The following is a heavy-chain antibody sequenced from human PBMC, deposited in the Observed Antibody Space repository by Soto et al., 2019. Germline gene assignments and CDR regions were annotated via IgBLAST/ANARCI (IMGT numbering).Heavy chain of an antibody. CDR2: ISYDGSNK. V-gene: IGHV3-30*18. J-gene: IGHJ6*03. CDR3: AKCGFGVVNNYGDV. D-gene: IGHD3-3*01. Sequence: QVQLVESGGGVVQPGKSLRLSCAASGFTFSTHGMHWVRQAPGKGLEWVAVISYDGSNKYYADSVKGRFTISRDNSKDTLYLQMDSLRAEDTAVYYCAKCGFGVVNNYGDVWGKGTTVTVSS. CDR1: GFTFSTHG.